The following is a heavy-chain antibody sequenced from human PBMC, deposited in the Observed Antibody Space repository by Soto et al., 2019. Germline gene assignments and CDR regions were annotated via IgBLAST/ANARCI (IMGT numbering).Heavy chain of an antibody. D-gene: IGHD3-10*01. V-gene: IGHV1-69*02. CDR3: STLYGSGSAPFDY. J-gene: IGHJ4*02. Sequence: QVQLVQSGAELKKPGSSVKVSCTASGDTFRFYTMNWVRQAPGQGPEWMGRIIPMVHMANYAQKFQATVTIIADTSTSTSYMELSSLRSEATAVYYFSTLYGSGSAPFDYWGQGPLVTVSS. CDR1: GDTFRFYT. CDR2: IIPMVHMA.